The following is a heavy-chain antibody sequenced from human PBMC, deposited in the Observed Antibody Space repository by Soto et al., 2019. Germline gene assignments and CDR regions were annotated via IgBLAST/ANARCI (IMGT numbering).Heavy chain of an antibody. D-gene: IGHD5-18*01. J-gene: IGHJ4*02. Sequence: SVKVSCKASGGTFSSYAISWVRQAPGQGLEWMGGIIPIFGTANYAQKFQGRVTITADKSTSTAYMELSSLRSEDTAVYYCARSDTAMAQPYYFDYWGQGTLVTVSS. V-gene: IGHV1-69*06. CDR1: GGTFSSYA. CDR2: IIPIFGTA. CDR3: ARSDTAMAQPYYFDY.